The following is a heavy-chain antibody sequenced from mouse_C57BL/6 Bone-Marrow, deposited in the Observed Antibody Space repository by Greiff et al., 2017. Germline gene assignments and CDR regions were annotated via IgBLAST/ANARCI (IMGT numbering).Heavy chain of an antibody. Sequence: VQLQQSGAELVRPGTSVKVSCKASGYAFTNYLIEWVKQRPGQGLEWIGVINPGSGGTNYNEKFKGTATLTADKSSSTAYMQLSSLTSEDSAVYFCARALTGWDYWGQGTTLTVSS. CDR2: INPGSGGT. D-gene: IGHD4-1*01. V-gene: IGHV1-54*01. J-gene: IGHJ2*01. CDR1: GYAFTNYL. CDR3: ARALTGWDY.